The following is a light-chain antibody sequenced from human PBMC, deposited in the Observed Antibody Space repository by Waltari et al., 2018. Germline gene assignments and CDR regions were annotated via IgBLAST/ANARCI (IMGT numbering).Light chain of an antibody. J-gene: IGLJ2*01. Sequence: QSVLTQPPSVSGAPGPRVTISCTGSSSNIGAGYEVHWYQQLPGTAPKLLIYGNSNRPSGVPDRFSGSKSGTSASLAITGLQAEDEADYYCQSYDSSLSGSVFGGGTKLTVL. CDR3: QSYDSSLSGSV. CDR2: GNS. CDR1: SSNIGAGYE. V-gene: IGLV1-40*01.